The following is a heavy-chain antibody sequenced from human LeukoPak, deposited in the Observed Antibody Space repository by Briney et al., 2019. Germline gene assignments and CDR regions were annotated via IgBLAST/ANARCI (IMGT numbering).Heavy chain of an antibody. CDR2: IGRTSSYI. CDR3: ARDPVGDYNFYYMDV. V-gene: IGHV3-21*04. D-gene: IGHD4/OR15-4a*01. CDR1: GFTFSSYR. J-gene: IGHJ6*03. Sequence: GGSLRLSCAASGFTFSSYRMHWVRQAPGRGLEWVSSIGRTSSYIYYADSVKGRFTISRDNAKNSLYLEMNNLRAEDTALNYCARDPVGDYNFYYMDVWGKGTTVTVSS.